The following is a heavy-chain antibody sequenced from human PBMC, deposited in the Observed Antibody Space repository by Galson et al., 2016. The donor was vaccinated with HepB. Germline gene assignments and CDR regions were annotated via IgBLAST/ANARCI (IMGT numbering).Heavy chain of an antibody. CDR1: GFPFRSYA. CDR3: AKNDILAGYSAFDY. J-gene: IGHJ4*02. V-gene: IGHV3-23*01. Sequence: SLRLSCAVSGFPFRSYAMSWVRQAPGKGLEWVSAIGGTGRDTFFADSVKGRFIVSRDNSKNTLHLQMNSLRSEDTAVYYCAKNDILAGYSAFDYWGQGTLVTVSS. CDR2: IGGTGRDT. D-gene: IGHD3-9*01.